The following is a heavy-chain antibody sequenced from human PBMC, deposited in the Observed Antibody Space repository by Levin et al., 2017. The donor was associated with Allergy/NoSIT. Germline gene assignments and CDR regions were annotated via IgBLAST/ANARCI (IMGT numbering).Heavy chain of an antibody. D-gene: IGHD3-10*01. V-gene: IGHV3-11*05. CDR1: GFTFSAYY. Sequence: SCAASGFTFSAYYMSWIRQAPGEGLEWLSYISSSGAYKNYADSVKGRFTISRDNAENSLFLQMKSLGAEDTAVYYCAREQRSHNYASGPRTFDIWGPETRVTVSA. CDR3: AREQRSHNYASGPRTFDI. J-gene: IGHJ3*02. CDR2: ISSSGAYK.